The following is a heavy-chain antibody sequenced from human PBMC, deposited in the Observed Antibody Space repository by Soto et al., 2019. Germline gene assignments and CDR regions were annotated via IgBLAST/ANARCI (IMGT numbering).Heavy chain of an antibody. CDR2: IKRKSEGGTT. CDR1: SFSFSTVW. Sequence: KPGGSLSISCAASSFSFSTVWMELVRQAPRKGLEWVGRIKRKSEGGTTDYSAPGKGRFTISRDEAKNTLYLQMNSLKTEDTAVYYYTRHKEELNYDFWSGYGVPYYYYGMDVWGQGTTVTVSS. D-gene: IGHD3-3*01. CDR3: TRHKEELNYDFWSGYGVPYYYYGMDV. J-gene: IGHJ6*02. V-gene: IGHV3-15*07.